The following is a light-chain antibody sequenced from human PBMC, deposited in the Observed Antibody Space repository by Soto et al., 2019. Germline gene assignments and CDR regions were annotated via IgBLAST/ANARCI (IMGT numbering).Light chain of an antibody. CDR2: DAS. Sequence: DIQMTQSPSSLSASVGDRVTITCQASQDINNYLNWYQQKSGKAPELLIYDASNLETVVPSRFSGSGSGTDCTFTISGLQTEDVATDYCQQYCNRLWRFGQGTKVEI. CDR3: QQYCNRLWR. J-gene: IGKJ1*01. V-gene: IGKV1-33*01. CDR1: QDINNY.